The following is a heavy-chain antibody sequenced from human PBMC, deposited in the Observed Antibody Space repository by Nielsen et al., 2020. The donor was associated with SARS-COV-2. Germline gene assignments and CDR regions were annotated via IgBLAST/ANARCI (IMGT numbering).Heavy chain of an antibody. CDR2: ISSSSSTI. CDR3: AKNDILTGYYARSAFDI. J-gene: IGHJ3*02. D-gene: IGHD3-9*01. V-gene: IGHV3-48*01. Sequence: GESLKISCAASGFTFSSYSMNWVRQAPGKGLEWVSYISSSSSTIYYADSVKGRFTISRDNAKNSLYLQMNSLRAEDTAVYYCAKNDILTGYYARSAFDIWGQGTMVTVSS. CDR1: GFTFSSYS.